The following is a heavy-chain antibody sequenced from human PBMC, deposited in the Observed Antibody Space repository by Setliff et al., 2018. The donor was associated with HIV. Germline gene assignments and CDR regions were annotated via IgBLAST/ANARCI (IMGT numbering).Heavy chain of an antibody. CDR3: TRDGIGRDY. CDR1: GGSISSGSYY. CDR2: IYTSGIT. Sequence: LSLTCTVSGGSISSGSYYWSWIRQPAGKGLEWIGQIYTSGITNYNPSLKSRVAISVDTSKNQFSLNLTSVTAADAAIYYCTRDGIGRDYWGQGTLVTVS. D-gene: IGHD1-1*01. V-gene: IGHV4-61*09. J-gene: IGHJ4*02.